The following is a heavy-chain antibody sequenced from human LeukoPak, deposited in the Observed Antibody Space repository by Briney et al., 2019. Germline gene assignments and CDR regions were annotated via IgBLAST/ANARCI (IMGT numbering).Heavy chain of an antibody. CDR1: GFTFSDCW. CDR3: VRQAGVY. V-gene: IGHV3-7*01. J-gene: IGHJ4*02. CDR2: IKKDGSEK. Sequence: GGSLRLSCAASGFTFSDCWMTWVRQAPGKGLELVANIKKDGSEKNYVDSVEGRFTISRDNAKNSLYLQMNSLRVEDTGVYYCVRQAGVYWGQGTLVTVSA. D-gene: IGHD6-19*01.